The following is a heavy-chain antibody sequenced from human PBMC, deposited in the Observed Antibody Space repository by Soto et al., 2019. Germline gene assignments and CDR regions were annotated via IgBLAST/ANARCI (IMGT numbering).Heavy chain of an antibody. J-gene: IGHJ4*02. CDR2: IYYSGST. V-gene: IGHV4-39*01. D-gene: IGHD2-15*01. CDR3: ARHTPAISISDH. Sequence: SETLSLTCTVSGGSISSRGYYWGWIRQPPGKGLEWIGTIYYSGSTYYNPSLKSRVTISVDTSKNQFPLKLSSVTAADTAVYYCARHTPAISISDHWGQGTLVTVSS. CDR1: GGSISSRGYY.